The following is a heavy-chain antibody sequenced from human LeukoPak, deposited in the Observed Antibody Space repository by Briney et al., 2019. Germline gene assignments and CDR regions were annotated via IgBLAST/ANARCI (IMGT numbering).Heavy chain of an antibody. J-gene: IGHJ5*02. D-gene: IGHD3-22*01. Sequence: GGSLRLSCAASGFTFSSYAMSWVRQAPGKGLEWVSAISGSGGSTYCADSVKGRFTISRDNSKNTLYLQMNSLRAEDTAVYYCAKMSYYYDSSGDGPWGQGTLVTVSS. CDR2: ISGSGGST. V-gene: IGHV3-23*01. CDR3: AKMSYYYDSSGDGP. CDR1: GFTFSSYA.